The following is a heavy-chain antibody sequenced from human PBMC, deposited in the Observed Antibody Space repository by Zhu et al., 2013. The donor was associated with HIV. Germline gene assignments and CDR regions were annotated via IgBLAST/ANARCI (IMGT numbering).Heavy chain of an antibody. D-gene: IGHD3-10*01. V-gene: IGHV1-69*06. Sequence: QVQLVQSGAEVKKPGSSVKVSCKASGGTFSSYAISWVRQAPGQGLEWMGGIIPIFGTANYAQKFQGRVTITADKSTSTAYMELSSLRSEDTAVYYCARSWDDYYGSGSIGNWFDPWGQGTLVTVSS. J-gene: IGHJ5*02. CDR3: ARSWDDYYGSGSIGNWFDP. CDR1: GGTFSSYA. CDR2: IIPIFGTA.